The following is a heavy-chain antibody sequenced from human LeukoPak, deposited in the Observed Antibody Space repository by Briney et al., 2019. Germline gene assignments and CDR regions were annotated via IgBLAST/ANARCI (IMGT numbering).Heavy chain of an antibody. D-gene: IGHD2-2*01. CDR1: GFTFSSYA. CDR3: AKDYQSPNIVVVLHMDV. V-gene: IGHV3-23*01. CDR2: ISGSGGST. Sequence: AGGSLRLSCAASGFTFSSYAMSWVRQAPGKGLEWVSAISGSGGSTYYADSVKGRFTISRDNSKNTLYLQMNSLRAEDTAVYYCAKDYQSPNIVVVLHMDVWGKGTTVTVSS. J-gene: IGHJ6*03.